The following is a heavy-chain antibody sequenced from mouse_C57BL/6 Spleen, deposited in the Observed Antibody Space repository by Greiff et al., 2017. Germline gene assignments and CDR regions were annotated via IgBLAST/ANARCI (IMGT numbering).Heavy chain of an antibody. Sequence: VQLQQSVAELVRPGASVKLSCTASGFNIKNTYMHWVKQRPEKGLEWIGRIDPANGNTKYAPKFQGKATIATDTYSNTAYLQLSSLTSEDTANYYSSSHSRGYFDYRGKGTTLTLSS. CDR2: IDPANGNT. J-gene: IGHJ2*01. V-gene: IGHV14-3*01. CDR3: SSHSRGYFDY. CDR1: GFNIKNTY.